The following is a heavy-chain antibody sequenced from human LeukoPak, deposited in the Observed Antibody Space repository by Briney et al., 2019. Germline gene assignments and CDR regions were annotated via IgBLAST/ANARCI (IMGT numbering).Heavy chain of an antibody. CDR2: IIPIFGTA. Sequence: GGSLRRSCSASGFTFSSYAMHWVRQAPGQGLEWMGGIIPIFGTANYAQKFQGRVTITADESTSTAYMELSSLRSEDTAVYYCARFASNYVGGSYYDYWGQGTLVTVSS. D-gene: IGHD3-16*01. V-gene: IGHV1-69*01. J-gene: IGHJ4*02. CDR3: ARFASNYVGGSYYDY. CDR1: GFTFSSYA.